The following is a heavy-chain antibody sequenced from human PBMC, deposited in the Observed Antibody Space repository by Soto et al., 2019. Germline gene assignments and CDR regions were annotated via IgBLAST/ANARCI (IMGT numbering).Heavy chain of an antibody. Sequence: TGGSLRLSCAASGFTFSDYYMSWIRQAPGKGLEWVSLISGSGGGTYYADSVKGRFTISRDNSKNTLDLQMNSLRAEDTAVYYCAKDKGITAQKYYFDYWGQGTLVTVSS. D-gene: IGHD6-13*01. CDR3: AKDKGITAQKYYFDY. V-gene: IGHV3-23*01. CDR1: GFTFSDYY. CDR2: ISGSGGGT. J-gene: IGHJ4*02.